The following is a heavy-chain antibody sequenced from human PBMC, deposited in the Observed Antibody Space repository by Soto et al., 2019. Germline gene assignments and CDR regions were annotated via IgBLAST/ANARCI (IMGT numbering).Heavy chain of an antibody. J-gene: IGHJ6*02. CDR1: GFTFSDYE. CDR3: ARDRGYSNSNFYYSAMDA. Sequence: GGSLRLSCAVSGFTFSDYEMNWVRQAPGKGLEWVSYISHSGSVINYADSVKGRFTISRDNANDSLYLQMNGLRAEDTAVYYCARDRGYSNSNFYYSAMDAWGQGTTVTVSS. V-gene: IGHV3-48*03. CDR2: ISHSGSVI. D-gene: IGHD4-4*01.